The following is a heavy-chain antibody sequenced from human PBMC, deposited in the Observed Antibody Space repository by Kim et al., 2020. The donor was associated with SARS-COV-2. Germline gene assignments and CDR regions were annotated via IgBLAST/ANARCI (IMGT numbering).Heavy chain of an antibody. CDR1: GYTFTSYA. CDR2: INAGNGNT. CDR3: ARDIVHCGGDCLAFDI. D-gene: IGHD2-21*02. J-gene: IGHJ3*02. Sequence: ASVKVSCKASGYTFTSYAMHWVRQAPGQRLEWMGWINAGNGNTKYSQKFQGRVTITRDTSASTAYMELSSLRSEDTAVYYCARDIVHCGGDCLAFDIWGQGTMVTVSS. V-gene: IGHV1-3*01.